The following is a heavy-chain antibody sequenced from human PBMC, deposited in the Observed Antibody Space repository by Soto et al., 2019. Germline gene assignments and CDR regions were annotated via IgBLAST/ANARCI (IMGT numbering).Heavy chain of an antibody. CDR2: IWHDGSVK. CDR1: GFAFNNYG. Sequence: QVQLVESGGGVVQPGRSLRLSCAASGFAFNNYGMHWVRQAPGKGLEWVALIWHDGSVKGYADSVKGRFTISRDNSNNTLNLQMNSLRVEDTAVYYCTRAAIRGELLEYWGQGTQVTVSS. J-gene: IGHJ4*02. D-gene: IGHD1-26*01. CDR3: TRAAIRGELLEY. V-gene: IGHV3-33*01.